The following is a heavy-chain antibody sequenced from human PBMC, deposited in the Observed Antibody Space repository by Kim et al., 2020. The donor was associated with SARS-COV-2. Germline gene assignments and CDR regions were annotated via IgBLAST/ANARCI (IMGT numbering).Heavy chain of an antibody. CDR1: GESFSGYL. CDR3: ARGGRRRVAGRNRGFFYG. D-gene: IGHD6-19*01. V-gene: IGHV4-34*01. Sequence: SETLSLTCAVYGESFSGYLWSWIRQFPGKGLEWIGEINYNGRSDYNPALKSRVTISVDTSKNQFSLKVNSVIAAGTALYFCARGGRRRVAGRNRGFFYG. J-gene: IGHJ6*01. CDR2: INYNGRS.